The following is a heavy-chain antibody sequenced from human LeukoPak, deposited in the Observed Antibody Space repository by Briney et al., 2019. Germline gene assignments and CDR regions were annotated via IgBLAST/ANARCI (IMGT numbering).Heavy chain of an antibody. V-gene: IGHV3-23*01. CDR1: GFTFSSYA. CDR2: ISGSGGST. CDR3: AKDPQYSSNNWFDP. Sequence: GGSLRLSCAASGFTFSSYAMSWVRQAPGKGLEWVSAISGSGGSTYYADSVKGRFTISRDHSKNTLYLQMNSLRAEDTAVYYCAKDPQYSSNNWFDPWGRGTLVTVSS. D-gene: IGHD6-19*01. J-gene: IGHJ5*02.